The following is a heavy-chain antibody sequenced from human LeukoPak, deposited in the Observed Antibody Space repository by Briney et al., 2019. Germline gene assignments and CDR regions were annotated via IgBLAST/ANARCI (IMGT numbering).Heavy chain of an antibody. CDR1: GGSISSYY. J-gene: IGHJ4*02. CDR2: IYYSGST. V-gene: IGHV4-59*01. Sequence: PSETLSLTCTVSGGSISSYYWSWIRQPPGKGLEWVGYIYYSGSTNYNPSLKSRVTISVDTSKNQFSLKLSSVTAADTAVYYCARGPARLVAYFDYWGQGTLVTVSS. CDR3: ARGPARLVAYFDY. D-gene: IGHD5-12*01.